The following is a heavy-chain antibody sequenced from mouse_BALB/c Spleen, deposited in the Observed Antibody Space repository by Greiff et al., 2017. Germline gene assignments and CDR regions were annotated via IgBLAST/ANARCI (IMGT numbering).Heavy chain of an antibody. Sequence: VQGVESGPGLVAPSQSLSITCTVSGFSLTDYGVSWIRQPPGKGLEWLGVIWGGGSTYYNSALKSRLSISKDNSKSQVFLKMNSLQTDDTAMYYCAKHHSYYGNYVSAMDYWGQGTSVTVSS. CDR3: AKHHSYYGNYVSAMDY. D-gene: IGHD2-10*01. J-gene: IGHJ4*01. CDR2: IWGGGST. V-gene: IGHV2-6-5*01. CDR1: GFSLTDYG.